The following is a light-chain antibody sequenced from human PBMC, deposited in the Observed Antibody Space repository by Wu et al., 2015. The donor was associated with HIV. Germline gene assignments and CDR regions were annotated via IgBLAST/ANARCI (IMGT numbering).Light chain of an antibody. CDR1: ESVRNN. J-gene: IGKJ2*03. Sequence: EIVMTLSPATLSVSPGERATLSCRASESVRNNLAWYQQKPGQAPRLLIYDASTRATGIPARFSGSGSGTEFTLTISSLQSEDLAVYYCQQYESWPPYSFGQGTKLEIK. CDR2: DAS. CDR3: QQYESWPPYS. V-gene: IGKV3-15*01.